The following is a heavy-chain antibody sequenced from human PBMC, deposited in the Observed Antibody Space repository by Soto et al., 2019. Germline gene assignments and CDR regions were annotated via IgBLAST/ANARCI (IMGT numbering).Heavy chain of an antibody. V-gene: IGHV4-61*01. D-gene: IGHD3-3*01. CDR1: GCSVSSGSHY. CDR2: VYYSGST. CDR3: ARGHDFWSGFSYFDY. Sequence: SETLSLTCTVSGCSVSSGSHYWSWIRQPPGKRLEWVGYVYYSGSTNYNPSLQSRVTISVDTSKNQFSLKMNSVTAADTAVYYCARGHDFWSGFSYFDYWGQGTLVTVSS. J-gene: IGHJ4*02.